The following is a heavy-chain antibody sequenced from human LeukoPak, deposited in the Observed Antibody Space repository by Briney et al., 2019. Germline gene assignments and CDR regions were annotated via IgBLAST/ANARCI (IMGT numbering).Heavy chain of an antibody. V-gene: IGHV4-59*08. CDR1: GGSISSYY. D-gene: IGHD2/OR15-2a*01. Sequence: SETLSLTCTVSGGSISSYYWSWIRQPPGKGLEWIGYIYYSGSTNYNPSLKSRVTISVDTSKNQFSLKLSSVTAADTAVYYCARHVSNMSAFDIWGQGTMVTVSS. CDR3: ARHVSNMSAFDI. CDR2: IYYSGST. J-gene: IGHJ3*02.